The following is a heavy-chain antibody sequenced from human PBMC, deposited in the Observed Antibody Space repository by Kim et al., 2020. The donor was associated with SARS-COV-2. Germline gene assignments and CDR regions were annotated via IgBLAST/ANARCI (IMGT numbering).Heavy chain of an antibody. D-gene: IGHD4-17*01. CDR3: ARDYGAADI. V-gene: IGHV4-59*01. Sequence: GSTNYNPSLKSRVTISVDTSKNQFSLKLSSVTAADTAVYYCARDYGAADIWGQGTMVTVSS. CDR2: GST. J-gene: IGHJ3*02.